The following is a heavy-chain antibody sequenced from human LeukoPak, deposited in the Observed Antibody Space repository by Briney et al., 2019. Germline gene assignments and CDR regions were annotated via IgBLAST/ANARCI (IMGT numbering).Heavy chain of an antibody. Sequence: KNGAPLKISCKGSGYFFTCYLIGWVRTLPGKGLEWTRIIYPGDSDTRYSPSFQGQVTISADKSIGTAYLQWSSLKASDTAMYYCATLMYSSSWYHYYFDYWGQGTLVTVSS. J-gene: IGHJ4*02. D-gene: IGHD6-13*01. V-gene: IGHV5-51*01. CDR2: IYPGDSDT. CDR3: ATLMYSSSWYHYYFDY. CDR1: GYFFTCYL.